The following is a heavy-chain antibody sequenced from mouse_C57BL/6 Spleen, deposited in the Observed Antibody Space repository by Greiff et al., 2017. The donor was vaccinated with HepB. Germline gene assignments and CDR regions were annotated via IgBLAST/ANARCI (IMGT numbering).Heavy chain of an antibody. D-gene: IGHD2-3*01. CDR1: GYAFTNYL. Sequence: VQLQQSGAELVRPGTSVKVSCKASGYAFTNYLIEWVKQRPGQGLEWIGVINPGSGGTNYNEKFKGKATLTADKSSSTAYMQLSSLTSEDSAVYFGAREEDGYYPYAMDYWGQGTSVTVSS. CDR2: INPGSGGT. CDR3: AREEDGYYPYAMDY. J-gene: IGHJ4*01. V-gene: IGHV1-54*01.